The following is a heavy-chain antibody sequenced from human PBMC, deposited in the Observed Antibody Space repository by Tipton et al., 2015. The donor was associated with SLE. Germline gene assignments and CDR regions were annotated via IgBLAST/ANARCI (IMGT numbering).Heavy chain of an antibody. D-gene: IGHD1-1*01. V-gene: IGHV4-34*01. CDR1: GGSFSGYY. CDR2: INHSGST. J-gene: IGHJ3*02. Sequence: TLSLTCDVYGGSFSGYYWSWIRQPPGKGLEWIGEINHSGSTNYNPSLKSRVTISVDTSKNQFSLKLSSVTAADTAVYYCARLDARRDAFDIWGQGTMVTVSS. CDR3: ARLDARRDAFDI.